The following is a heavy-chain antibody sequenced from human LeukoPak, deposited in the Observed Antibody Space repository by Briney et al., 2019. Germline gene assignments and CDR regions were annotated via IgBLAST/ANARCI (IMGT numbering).Heavy chain of an antibody. CDR2: IIPILGIA. CDR1: GGTFSSYA. CDR3: ASNYYDSSGYYNDY. D-gene: IGHD3-22*01. J-gene: IGHJ4*02. V-gene: IGHV1-69*04. Sequence: RASVKVSCKASGGTFSSYAISWVRQAPGQGLEWMGRIIPILGIANYAQKFQGRVTITADKSTSTAYMELSSLRSEDTAVYYCASNYYDSSGYYNDYWGQGTLVTVSS.